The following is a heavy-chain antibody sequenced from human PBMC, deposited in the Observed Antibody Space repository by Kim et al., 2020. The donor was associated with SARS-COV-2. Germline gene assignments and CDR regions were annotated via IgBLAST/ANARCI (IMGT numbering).Heavy chain of an antibody. CDR3: AKRLGGSGWYYFDY. D-gene: IGHD6-19*01. V-gene: IGHV3-23*01. J-gene: IGHJ4*02. Sequence: ADSGKGRFTIARDKSKNTLYMQMNSLRAEDTAVYYCAKRLGGSGWYYFDYWGQGTLVIVSS.